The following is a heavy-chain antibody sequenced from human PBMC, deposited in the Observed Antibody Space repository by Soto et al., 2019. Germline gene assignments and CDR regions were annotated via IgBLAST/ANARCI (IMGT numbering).Heavy chain of an antibody. CDR3: ARGIDDNASFGMDV. Sequence: DVRLVESGGGLVQPGGSLRLSCAASRFTFSSYWMSWVRQAPGRGLEWVANIKEDRSDKYYADSVKGRFTISRDNAKKSLYVQMNSLRVEDTAVYYCARGIDDNASFGMDVWGQGTTVTVSS. CDR1: RFTFSSYW. V-gene: IGHV3-7*01. CDR2: IKEDRSDK. J-gene: IGHJ6*02. D-gene: IGHD1-1*01.